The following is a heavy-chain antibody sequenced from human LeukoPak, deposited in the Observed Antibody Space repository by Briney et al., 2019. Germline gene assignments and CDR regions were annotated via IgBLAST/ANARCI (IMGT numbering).Heavy chain of an antibody. CDR3: ATKQWLAPPPDS. J-gene: IGHJ4*02. D-gene: IGHD6-19*01. Sequence: GGSLRLSCAASGFTFSKYWMLWVRQAPGKGLESVSRINTDGTVTTYADSVKGRFTVSRDNADNTMFLQMNTVRDEDTAVYYCATKQWLAPPPDSWGQGTPVTVSS. V-gene: IGHV3-74*01. CDR1: GFTFSKYW. CDR2: INTDGTVT.